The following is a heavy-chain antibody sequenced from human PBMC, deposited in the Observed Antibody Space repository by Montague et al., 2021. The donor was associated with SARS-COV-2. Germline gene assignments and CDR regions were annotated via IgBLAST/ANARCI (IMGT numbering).Heavy chain of an antibody. CDR1: GDSIGSSSYY. J-gene: IGHJ1*01. Sequence: SETLSLTCTVSGDSIGSSSYYWGWIRQPPGKGLEWIGSIYHDGNTYYNPSLKTRVSLSIDERKNQFSLKFYSVTVADTAVYSCARGPKMGGSGYYDNWGQGIWVTVSS. V-gene: IGHV4-39*01. CDR3: ARGPKMGGSGYYDN. D-gene: IGHD3-22*01. CDR2: IYHDGNT.